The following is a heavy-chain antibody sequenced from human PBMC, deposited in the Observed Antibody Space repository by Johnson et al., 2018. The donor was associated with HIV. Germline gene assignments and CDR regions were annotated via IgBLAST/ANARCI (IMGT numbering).Heavy chain of an antibody. CDR2: ISYDGSNK. Sequence: QVLLVESGGGVVQPGRSLRLSCAASGFTFSSYAMHWVRQAPVKGLEWVAVISYDGSNKYYADSVKGRFTISRDNSKNTLYLQMNSLRAEDTAVYYCAKDMGIVGATHDAFDIWGQGTMVTVSS. D-gene: IGHD1-26*01. CDR3: AKDMGIVGATHDAFDI. CDR1: GFTFSSYA. J-gene: IGHJ3*02. V-gene: IGHV3-30-3*01.